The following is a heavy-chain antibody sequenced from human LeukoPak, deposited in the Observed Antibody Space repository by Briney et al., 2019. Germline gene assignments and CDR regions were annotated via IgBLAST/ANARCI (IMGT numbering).Heavy chain of an antibody. Sequence: GASVKVSCKASGFTFTGSYMHWVRQAPGQGLEWMGRINPNSGDTNYEQKFQGRVTMTRDTSISTAYMELSRLRSDDTAVYYCARAVGGSTTWFDPWGQGTLVTVSS. V-gene: IGHV1-2*02. J-gene: IGHJ5*02. CDR3: ARAVGGSTTWFDP. CDR2: INPNSGDT. D-gene: IGHD2/OR15-2a*01. CDR1: GFTFTGSY.